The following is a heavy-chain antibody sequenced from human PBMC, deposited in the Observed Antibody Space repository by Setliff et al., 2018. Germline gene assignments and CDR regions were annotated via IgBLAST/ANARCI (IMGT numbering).Heavy chain of an antibody. CDR1: GYTFTDFG. D-gene: IGHD2-2*01. V-gene: IGHV1-18*01. CDR2: VSPNTGNT. CDR3: SRLVRYCTTTSCQRLSGDEY. Sequence: ASVKVSCKASGYTFTDFGINWVRQAPGQGLEWMGWVSPNTGNTYSTQKFQGRVTVTTDTSTGTAYMELGSLTSDDTAIYYCSRLVRYCTTTSCQRLSGDEYWGQGAVVTVSS. J-gene: IGHJ4*02.